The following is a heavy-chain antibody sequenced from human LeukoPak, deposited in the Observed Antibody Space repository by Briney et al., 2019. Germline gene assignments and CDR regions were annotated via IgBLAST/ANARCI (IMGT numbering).Heavy chain of an antibody. J-gene: IGHJ4*02. CDR2: IYYSGST. Sequence: SETLSLTCTVSGGSISTYYWNWIRQPPGKGLEWIGYIYYSGSTNYNPSLKSRVTISADTSKNQFSPKLNSVTAADTAVYYCARSGGYSSSWSVWGQGTLVTVSS. CDR3: ARSGGYSSSWSV. D-gene: IGHD6-13*01. V-gene: IGHV4-59*01. CDR1: GGSISTYY.